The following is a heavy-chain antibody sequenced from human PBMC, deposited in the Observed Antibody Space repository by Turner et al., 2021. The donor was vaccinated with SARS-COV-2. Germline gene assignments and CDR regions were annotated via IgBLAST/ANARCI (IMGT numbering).Heavy chain of an antibody. D-gene: IGHD3-22*01. CDR2: ISSSSSYI. Sequence: VQLVESWGGLVKPGGSLSLSCASSGFPLSSYSMNWVRQAPGKGLEWVSCISSSSSYIYYADSGKGRFTISRDNAKNSLYLQMNSLRAEDTSVYYCARWDNYYDSSGYYPDAFDIWGQGTMVTVSS. J-gene: IGHJ3*02. CDR3: ARWDNYYDSSGYYPDAFDI. CDR1: GFPLSSYS. V-gene: IGHV3-21*01.